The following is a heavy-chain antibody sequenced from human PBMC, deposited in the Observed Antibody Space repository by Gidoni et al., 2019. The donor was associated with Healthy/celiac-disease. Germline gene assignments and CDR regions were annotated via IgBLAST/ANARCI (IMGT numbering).Heavy chain of an antibody. Sequence: QVQLQEAGPGLVKPSGTLSLTCAVSGGSISSSTWWSWVRQPPGKGLEWIGEIYHSGSTNYNPSLQSRVTISVDKSKNQFSLKLSSVTAADTAVYYCASGYGIPNWFDPWGQGTLVTVSS. CDR2: IYHSGST. CDR1: GGSISSSTW. D-gene: IGHD5-18*01. J-gene: IGHJ5*02. V-gene: IGHV4-4*02. CDR3: ASGYGIPNWFDP.